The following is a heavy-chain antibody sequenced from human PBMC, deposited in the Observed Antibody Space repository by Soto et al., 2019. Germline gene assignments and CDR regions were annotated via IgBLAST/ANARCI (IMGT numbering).Heavy chain of an antibody. CDR1: GYTLTRYN. CDR2: SNVCNGNT. Sequence: QVQFVQSGAAVKKPGASVKVSCKTPGYTLTRYNIHWVRQAPGQRLEWMGWSNVCNGNTRYSQKFQGRLTLTRDTPANTAYLELHSLMSEDTAVYYCATPQDYDGGLDSWGQGALVTVSS. J-gene: IGHJ4*02. V-gene: IGHV1-3*01. CDR3: ATPQDYDGGLDS. D-gene: IGHD3-22*01.